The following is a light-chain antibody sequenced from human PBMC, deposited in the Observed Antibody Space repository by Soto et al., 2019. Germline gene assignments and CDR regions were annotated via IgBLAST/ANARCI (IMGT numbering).Light chain of an antibody. CDR2: DVS. J-gene: IGLJ2*01. Sequence: QSVLTQPASVSGSPGQSITISCTGTGSDVGGYNYVSWYQQHPGKAPKVMIYDVSNRPSGVSNRFSGSKSGNTASLTISGLQAEYEADYYCSSYTSASTPVVFGGGTKVTVL. CDR3: SSYTSASTPVV. CDR1: GSDVGGYNY. V-gene: IGLV2-14*01.